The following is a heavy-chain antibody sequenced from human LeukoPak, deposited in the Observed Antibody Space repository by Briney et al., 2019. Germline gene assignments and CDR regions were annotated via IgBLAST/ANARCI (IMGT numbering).Heavy chain of an antibody. CDR2: INPNSGGT. Sequence: ASVKVSCKPSGYSFTGYYMHWVRQAPGQGLEWMGWINPNSGGTNYAQKFQDRVTMTRDTSIRTAYMELTSLTSDDTAIYYCARGAGSSWFDYWGQGALVTVSS. J-gene: IGHJ4*02. V-gene: IGHV1-2*02. CDR1: GYSFTGYY. D-gene: IGHD6-13*01. CDR3: ARGAGSSWFDY.